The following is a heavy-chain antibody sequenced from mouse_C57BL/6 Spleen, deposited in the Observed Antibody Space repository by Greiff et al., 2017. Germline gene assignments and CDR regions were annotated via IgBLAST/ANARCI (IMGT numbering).Heavy chain of an antibody. V-gene: IGHV1-69*01. CDR2: IDPSDSHT. D-gene: IGHD2-5*01. J-gene: IGHJ2*01. CDR3: AAYYSNPFDY. Sequence: VQLQQPGAELVMPGASVKLSCTASGYTFTSYWMPWVKQRPGQGLEWIGEIDPSDSHTNYNQKFKGKSTLTVDKSSSTAYMQLSSLTSEDSAVYYCAAYYSNPFDYWGQGTTLTVSS. CDR1: GYTFTSYW.